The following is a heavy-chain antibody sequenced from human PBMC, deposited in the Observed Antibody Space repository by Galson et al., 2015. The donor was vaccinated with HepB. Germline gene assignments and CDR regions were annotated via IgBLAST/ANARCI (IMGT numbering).Heavy chain of an antibody. J-gene: IGHJ4*02. CDR3: VKESWVTSPH. CDR2: ISSNGGST. Sequence: SLRLSCAASGFTFSSYAMHWVRQAPGKGLEYVSAISSNGGSTYYADSVKGRFTISRDNSKNTLYLQMSSLRAEDTAVYYCVKESWVTSPHWGQGTLVTVSS. V-gene: IGHV3-64D*06. D-gene: IGHD3-10*01. CDR1: GFTFSSYA.